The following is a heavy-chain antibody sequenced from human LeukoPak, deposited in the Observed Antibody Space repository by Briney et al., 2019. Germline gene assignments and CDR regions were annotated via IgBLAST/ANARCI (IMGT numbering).Heavy chain of an antibody. CDR3: AKVTIVTTTPY. Sequence: GGSLRLSCAASGFTFSSYAMSWVRQAPGKGLEWVSAISGSGGSTYYADSVKGRFTISRDNSKSTLYLQMNSLRAEDTAVYYCAKVTIVTTTPYWGQGTLVTVSS. V-gene: IGHV3-23*01. CDR2: ISGSGGST. CDR1: GFTFSSYA. J-gene: IGHJ4*02. D-gene: IGHD4-11*01.